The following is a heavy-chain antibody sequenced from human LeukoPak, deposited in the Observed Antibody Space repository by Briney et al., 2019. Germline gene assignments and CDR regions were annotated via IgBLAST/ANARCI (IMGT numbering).Heavy chain of an antibody. V-gene: IGHV3-48*04. Sequence: PGGSLRLSCAASGFTFSSYGMNWVRQAPGRGLEWVSYISSSSSTIYYADSVKGRFTISRDNAKNSLYLQMSSLRAEDTAVYYCARDLVVRPGGGGKFDPWGQGTRVTVSS. J-gene: IGHJ5*02. CDR1: GFTFSSYG. CDR2: ISSSSSTI. CDR3: ARDLVVRPGGGGKFDP. D-gene: IGHD2-15*01.